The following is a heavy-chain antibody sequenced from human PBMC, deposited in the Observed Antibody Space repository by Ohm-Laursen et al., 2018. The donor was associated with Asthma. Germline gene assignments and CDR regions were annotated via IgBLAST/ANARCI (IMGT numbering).Heavy chain of an antibody. CDR2: ISSSSSYI. CDR1: GFTFSDYY. D-gene: IGHD6-13*01. J-gene: IGHJ4*02. V-gene: IGHV3-11*06. CDR3: ARIPIAAAGIDY. Sequence: SLRLSCAASGFTFSDYYMSWVRQAPGKGLEWVSSISSSSSYIYYADSVKGRFTIPRDNAKNSLYLQMNSLRAEDTAVYYCARIPIAAAGIDYWGQGTLVTVSS.